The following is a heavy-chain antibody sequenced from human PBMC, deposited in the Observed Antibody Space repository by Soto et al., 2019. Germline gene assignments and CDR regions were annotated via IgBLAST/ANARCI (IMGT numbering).Heavy chain of an antibody. CDR2: ISDIGGSP. CDR3: ARYALGLSPWWYNWFDR. CDR1: GFTFSSYA. Sequence: VQLLESGGGLVQPGGSLRLSCAASGFTFSSYAMTWVRQTPGAGLGWVSGISDIGGSPYYADSVKGRFTISRDNSKNTLYLQMDSLRAEDTGVYYCARYALGLSPWWYNWFDRWGQGTLVSVSS. J-gene: IGHJ5*02. D-gene: IGHD2-8*02. V-gene: IGHV3-23*01.